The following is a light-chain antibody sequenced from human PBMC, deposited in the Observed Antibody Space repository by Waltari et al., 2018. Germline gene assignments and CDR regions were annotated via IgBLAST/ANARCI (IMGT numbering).Light chain of an antibody. CDR2: YTN. CDR1: SSNIGSHF. Sequence: QSVLTQPPSASGTRGKRVTVSCSGGSSNIGSHFVNWYQHLPGTAPKLLIDYTNQRPSGVPDRFSCSKSGASASLAISGLQSEDEADYYCATWDRSLNVWMFGGGTKLTVL. V-gene: IGLV1-44*01. J-gene: IGLJ3*02. CDR3: ATWDRSLNVWM.